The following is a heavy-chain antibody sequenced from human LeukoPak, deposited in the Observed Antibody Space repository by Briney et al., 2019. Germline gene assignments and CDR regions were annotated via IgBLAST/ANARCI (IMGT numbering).Heavy chain of an antibody. D-gene: IGHD2-2*01. V-gene: IGHV3-7*01. Sequence: TGGSLRLSCAASGFTFSSYWMSWVRQAPGKGLEWVANIKQDGSVIHYVGSVKGRFTISRDNAKNSLYLQMNSLRAEDTAVYYCATSSDAPGNYWGQGTLVTVSS. J-gene: IGHJ4*02. CDR2: IKQDGSVI. CDR3: ATSSDAPGNY. CDR1: GFTFSSYW.